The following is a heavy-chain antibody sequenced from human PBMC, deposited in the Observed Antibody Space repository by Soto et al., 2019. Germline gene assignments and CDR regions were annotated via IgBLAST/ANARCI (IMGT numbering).Heavy chain of an antibody. CDR3: TRYSSSWYDWFDP. CDR2: IRSKAYGGTT. J-gene: IGHJ5*02. CDR1: GFTFGDYA. D-gene: IGHD6-13*01. Sequence: GGSLRLSCTASGFTFGDYAMSWFRQAPGKGLEWVGFIRSKAYGGTTEYAASVKGRFTISRVDSKSIAYLQMNSLKTEDTAVYYCTRYSSSWYDWFDPWGQGTLVTVSS. V-gene: IGHV3-49*03.